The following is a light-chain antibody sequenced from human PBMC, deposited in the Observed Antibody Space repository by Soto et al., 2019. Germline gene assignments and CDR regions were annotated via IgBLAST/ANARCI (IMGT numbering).Light chain of an antibody. CDR3: QQYGSSPLT. CDR2: DSS. Sequence: EILITHSPATLPVSPGERATLSCRASQSVSGFLAWYQHKPGQSPRLLIYDSSHRATGIPARFSGSGSETDFTLTISGLEPEDFAVYYCQQYGSSPLTFGGGTKVDIK. J-gene: IGKJ4*01. V-gene: IGKV3-20*01. CDR1: QSVSGF.